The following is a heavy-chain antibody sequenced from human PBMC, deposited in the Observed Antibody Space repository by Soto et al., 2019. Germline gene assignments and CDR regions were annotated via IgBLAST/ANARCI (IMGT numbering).Heavy chain of an antibody. Sequence: QVQLQESGPGLVKPSETLSLTCTVSGGSISSYYWSWIRQPPGKGLEWIGYIYYSGRTNYNPSLKSRVTISVDTSKNPFSLKLSSVTAADTAVYYCARGYCSSTICYIWDNWFDTWGQGTLVTVSS. CDR2: IYYSGRT. CDR3: ARGYCSSTICYIWDNWFDT. J-gene: IGHJ5*02. D-gene: IGHD2-2*02. V-gene: IGHV4-59*01. CDR1: GGSISSYY.